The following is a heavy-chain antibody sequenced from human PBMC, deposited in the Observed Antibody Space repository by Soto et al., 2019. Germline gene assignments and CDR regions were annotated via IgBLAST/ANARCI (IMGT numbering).Heavy chain of an antibody. D-gene: IGHD3-16*01. J-gene: IGHJ5*02. CDR3: ARGRVQAAIWGRGRTDP. V-gene: IGHV1-69*13. CDR1: GGPFSSYA. Sequence: SVKVSCKASGGPFSSYAISWVRQAPGQGLEWMGGIIPIFGTANYAQKFQGRVTVTEDESTSTSYMELSSLRSEDTAVYYSARGRVQAAIWGRGRTDPWGQGTLVTVSS. CDR2: IIPIFGTA.